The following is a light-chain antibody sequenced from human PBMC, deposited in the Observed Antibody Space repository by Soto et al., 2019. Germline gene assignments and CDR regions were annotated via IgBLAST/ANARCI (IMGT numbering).Light chain of an antibody. V-gene: IGLV2-14*01. CDR1: SSDVGGSNY. Sequence: QSALTQPASVSGSPGQSITNSCTGTSSDVGGSNYVSWYQQHPGKAPKLMIYDVSNRLSGVSNRFSGSKSGNTASLTISGLQAEDEADYYCSSYTSSNTLVFGGGTKLTVL. CDR2: DVS. J-gene: IGLJ2*01. CDR3: SSYTSSNTLV.